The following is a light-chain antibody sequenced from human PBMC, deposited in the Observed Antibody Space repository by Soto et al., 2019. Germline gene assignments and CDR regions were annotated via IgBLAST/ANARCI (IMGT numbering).Light chain of an antibody. Sequence: QSVLTQPASVSGSPGQSIAISCTGTSSDVGAYNWVSWYQQHPGKAPQLMIYDVSNRPSGVSSRFSGSKSGNTASLTISGLQAEDEADYYCSSYTRTNTYVFGTGTKVTVL. V-gene: IGLV2-14*01. CDR1: SSDVGAYNW. CDR3: SSYTRTNTYV. J-gene: IGLJ1*01. CDR2: DVS.